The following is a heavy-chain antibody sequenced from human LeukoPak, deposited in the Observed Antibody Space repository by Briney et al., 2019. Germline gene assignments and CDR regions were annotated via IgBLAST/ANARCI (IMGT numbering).Heavy chain of an antibody. Sequence: SETLSLTCAVYGGSFSGYYRSWIRQPPGKGLEWIGEINHSGSTNYNPSLKSRVTISVDTSKNQFSLKLSSVTAADTAVYYCARGQPQQLALDYWGQGTLVTVSS. J-gene: IGHJ4*02. CDR1: GGSFSGYY. V-gene: IGHV4-34*01. CDR2: INHSGST. D-gene: IGHD6-13*01. CDR3: ARGQPQQLALDY.